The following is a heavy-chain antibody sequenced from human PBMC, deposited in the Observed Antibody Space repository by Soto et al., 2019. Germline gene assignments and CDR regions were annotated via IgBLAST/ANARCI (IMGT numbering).Heavy chain of an antibody. CDR3: ARGSGIVALPGELEDVKYDY. J-gene: IGHJ4*02. D-gene: IGHD1-1*01. CDR1: GKSFSGHS. CDR2: INESGST. V-gene: IGHV4-34*01. Sequence: QVQLQQWGAGLVKPSETLSLSCAVYGKSFSGHSWAWIRQPPGKGMEWIGEINESGSTYYNPSLKSRGNISTDTSKNQFSLKLSSVSAADTAAYFCARGSGIVALPGELEDVKYDYWGQGTLVNVSS.